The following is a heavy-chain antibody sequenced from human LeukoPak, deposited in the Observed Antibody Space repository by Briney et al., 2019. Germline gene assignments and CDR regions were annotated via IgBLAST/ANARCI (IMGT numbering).Heavy chain of an antibody. D-gene: IGHD3-3*01. CDR3: ARSGSKRPYDFWSGYSFDY. Sequence: SETLSLTCTVSGGPISSHYWSWIRQPPGKGLEWIGYIYYSGSTNYNPSLKSRVTISVDTSKNQFSLRLSSVTAADTAVYYCARSGSKRPYDFWSGYSFDYWGQGTLVTVSS. CDR2: IYYSGST. J-gene: IGHJ4*02. V-gene: IGHV4-59*11. CDR1: GGPISSHY.